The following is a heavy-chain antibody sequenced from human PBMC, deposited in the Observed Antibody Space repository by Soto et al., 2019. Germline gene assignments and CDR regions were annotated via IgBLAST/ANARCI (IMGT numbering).Heavy chain of an antibody. D-gene: IGHD1-20*01. CDR3: ARENPGITSMDV. J-gene: IGHJ6*03. Sequence: ASVKVSCKASGYTFTSYDINWVRQATGQGLEWMGWMNPNSGNTGYAQKFQGRVTMTRNTSTSTAYMELRSLRSDDTAVYYCARENPGITSMDVWGKGTTVTSP. V-gene: IGHV1-8*01. CDR1: GYTFTSYD. CDR2: MNPNSGNT.